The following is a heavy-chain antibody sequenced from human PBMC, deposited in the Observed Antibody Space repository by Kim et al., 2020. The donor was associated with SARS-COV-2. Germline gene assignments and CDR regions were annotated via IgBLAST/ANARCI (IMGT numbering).Heavy chain of an antibody. CDR3: AREYIAAGVFDY. Sequence: GGSLRLSCAASGFTFSSYSMNWVRQAPGKGLEWVSSISSSSSYIYYADSVKGRFTISRDNAKNSLYLQMNSLRAEDTAVYYCAREYIAAGVFDYWGQGTLVTVSS. CDR2: ISSSSSYI. D-gene: IGHD6-13*01. V-gene: IGHV3-21*01. J-gene: IGHJ4*02. CDR1: GFTFSSYS.